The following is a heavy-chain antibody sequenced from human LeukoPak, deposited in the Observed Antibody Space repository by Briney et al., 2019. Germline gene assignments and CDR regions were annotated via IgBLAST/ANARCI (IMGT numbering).Heavy chain of an antibody. J-gene: IGHJ4*02. Sequence: GGSLRLSCAASGFTFSSYGMHWVRQAPGKGLEWVAFIRYDGSNKYYADSVKGRFTISRDNSKNTLYLQMNSLRAEDTAVHYCAKESGVDCSGGSCPFFDYWGQGTLVTVSS. V-gene: IGHV3-30*02. CDR3: AKESGVDCSGGSCPFFDY. CDR2: IRYDGSNK. CDR1: GFTFSSYG. D-gene: IGHD2-15*01.